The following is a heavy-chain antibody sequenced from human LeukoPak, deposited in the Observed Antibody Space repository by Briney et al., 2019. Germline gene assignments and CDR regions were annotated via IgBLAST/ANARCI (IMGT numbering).Heavy chain of an antibody. CDR1: GGSISSYY. D-gene: IGHD5-12*01. CDR3: AHSGYDFAFDI. J-gene: IGHJ3*02. CDR2: IYYSGST. Sequence: SETLSLTCTVSGGSISSYYWSWIRQPPGKGLECIGYIYYSGSTNYNPSLKSRVTISVDTSKNQFSLKLSSVTAADTAVYYCAHSGYDFAFDIWGQGTMVTVSS. V-gene: IGHV4-59*08.